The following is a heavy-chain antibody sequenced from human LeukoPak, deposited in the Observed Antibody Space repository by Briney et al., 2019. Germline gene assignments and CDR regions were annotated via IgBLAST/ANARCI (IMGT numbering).Heavy chain of an antibody. CDR2: INHSGST. Sequence: PSETLSLTCAVYGGSFSGYYWSWICQPPGKGLEWIGEINHSGSTNYNPSLKSRVTISVDTSKNQFSLKLSSVTAADTAVYYCALEFGYYYDSSGYPNRNYFDYWAKETWSPSPQ. D-gene: IGHD3-22*01. J-gene: IGHJ4*01. V-gene: IGHV4-34*01. CDR1: GGSFSGYY. CDR3: ALEFGYYYDSSGYPNRNYFDY.